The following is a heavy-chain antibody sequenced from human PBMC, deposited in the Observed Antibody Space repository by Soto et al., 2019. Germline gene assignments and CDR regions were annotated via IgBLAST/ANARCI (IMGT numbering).Heavy chain of an antibody. CDR2: ISAYSGNT. CDR3: ARDSPSSGYNDAFDI. V-gene: IGHV1-18*01. Sequence: ASVKVSCKASGYTFTSYGISWVRQAPGQGLEWMGWISAYSGNTNYAQKLQGRVTMTTDTSTSTAYMELRSLRSDDTAVYYCARDSPSSGYNDAFDIWGQGAMVTVSS. CDR1: GYTFTSYG. D-gene: IGHD3-22*01. J-gene: IGHJ3*02.